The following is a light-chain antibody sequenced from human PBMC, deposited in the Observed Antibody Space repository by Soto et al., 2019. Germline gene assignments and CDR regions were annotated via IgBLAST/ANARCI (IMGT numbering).Light chain of an antibody. Sequence: ERVMTQSPATLSVSPGERATLSCRASQSVSSNLAWYQQKPGQAPRLLIYGASIRATGIPDSFSGSGSGTDFTLTISRLEPEDFAVYYCQQYGKAPWTFGQGTKVDIK. V-gene: IGKV3-20*01. CDR1: QSVSSN. CDR3: QQYGKAPWT. CDR2: GAS. J-gene: IGKJ1*01.